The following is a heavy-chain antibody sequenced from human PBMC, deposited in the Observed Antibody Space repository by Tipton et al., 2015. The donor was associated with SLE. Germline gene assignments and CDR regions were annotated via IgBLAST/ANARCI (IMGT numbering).Heavy chain of an antibody. CDR3: ARLGTGIFDY. CDR2: VFYTGRT. Sequence: TLSLTCTVSGASFTGDYWSWIRQPPGKGLEWIGYVFYTGRTSYKSSLKSRVNISIDMSSNQFSLKLSAVTAADTAVYYCARLGTGIFDYWGQGTLVTVSS. V-gene: IGHV4-59*08. J-gene: IGHJ4*02. CDR1: GASFTGDY. D-gene: IGHD1-1*01.